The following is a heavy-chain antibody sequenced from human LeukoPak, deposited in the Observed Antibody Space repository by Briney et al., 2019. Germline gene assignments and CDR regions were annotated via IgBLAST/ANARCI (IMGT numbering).Heavy chain of an antibody. CDR1: GFTFSDYN. D-gene: IGHD2-21*01. CDR3: AKDRAYPNDVFDI. Sequence: GGSLRLSCAASGFTFSDYNMNWVRQVPGKGLESVSYMSRSGDIIYYADSVKGRFTISRDTSTSTLFLQMNSLRADDTALYYCAKDRAYPNDVFDIWGQGTMVTVS. CDR2: MSRSGDII. J-gene: IGHJ3*02. V-gene: IGHV3-23*01.